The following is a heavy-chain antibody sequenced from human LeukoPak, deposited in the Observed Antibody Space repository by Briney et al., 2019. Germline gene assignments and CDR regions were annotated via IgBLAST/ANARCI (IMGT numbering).Heavy chain of an antibody. CDR2: ISYHESNK. CDR1: RFTFSTHG. Sequence: GGSLRLSCAASRFTFSTHGMHWVRQAPGKGLEWVAVISYHESNKHYADSVKGRFTISRDNSKNSLYLQMHSLRPEDTAVYYCARAYSGSFYEAFDFWGQGTMVTVSS. V-gene: IGHV3-30-3*01. J-gene: IGHJ3*01. D-gene: IGHD1-26*01. CDR3: ARAYSGSFYEAFDF.